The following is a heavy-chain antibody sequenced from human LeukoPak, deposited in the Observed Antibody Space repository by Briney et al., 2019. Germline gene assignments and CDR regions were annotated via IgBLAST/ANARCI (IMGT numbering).Heavy chain of an antibody. CDR1: GYSFTSYW. Sequence: GESLKISCKVSGYSFTSYWIGWVQQMPGKGLEWMGIIYPGDSDTRYSPSFQGQVTISADKSINTAYLQWSSLKASDTAIYYCARRTAGLYYFDYWGQGTLVTVSS. V-gene: IGHV5-51*07. CDR2: IYPGDSDT. CDR3: ARRTAGLYYFDY. D-gene: IGHD6-13*01. J-gene: IGHJ4*02.